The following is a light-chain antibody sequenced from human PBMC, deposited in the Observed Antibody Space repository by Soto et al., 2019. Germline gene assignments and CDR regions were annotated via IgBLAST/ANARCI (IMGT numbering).Light chain of an antibody. CDR3: CSYAGSGTFV. CDR2: EDT. J-gene: IGLJ1*01. Sequence: QSVLTQPASVSGSPGQSITISCTGTSSDVGSYDLVSWYQQPPGKAPKLMLYEDTKRPSGISTRFSCSKSGNAASLTISGLPADDEVDYYCCSYAGSGTFVFGTGTKVTVL. V-gene: IGLV2-23*01. CDR1: SSDVGSYDL.